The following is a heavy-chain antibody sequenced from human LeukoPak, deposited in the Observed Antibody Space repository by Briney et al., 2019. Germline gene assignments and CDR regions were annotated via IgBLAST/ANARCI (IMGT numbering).Heavy chain of an antibody. CDR1: GGSFSGYY. D-gene: IGHD6-19*01. Sequence: PSETLSLTCAVYGGSFSGYYWSWIRQPPGKGLEWIGEINHSGSTNYNPSLKSRVTISLDTSKSQFSLKLSSVTAADTAVYYCARDRSFGQQWLDDAFDIWGQGTMVTVSS. J-gene: IGHJ3*02. CDR3: ARDRSFGQQWLDDAFDI. V-gene: IGHV4-34*01. CDR2: INHSGST.